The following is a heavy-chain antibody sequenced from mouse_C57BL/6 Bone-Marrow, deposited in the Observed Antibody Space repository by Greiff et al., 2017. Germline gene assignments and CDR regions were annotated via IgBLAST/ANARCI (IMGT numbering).Heavy chain of an antibody. J-gene: IGHJ2*01. Sequence: VQLQQPGAELVKPGASVKMSCKASGYTFTSYWITWVKQRPGQGLEWIGDIYPGSGSTNYNEKFKSKATLTVDTSSSTAYMQLSSLTSEASAVYYCASSGLLWLRLWDYWGQGTTLTVSS. CDR3: ASSGLLWLRLWDY. CDR1: GYTFTSYW. D-gene: IGHD2-2*01. CDR2: IYPGSGST. V-gene: IGHV1-55*01.